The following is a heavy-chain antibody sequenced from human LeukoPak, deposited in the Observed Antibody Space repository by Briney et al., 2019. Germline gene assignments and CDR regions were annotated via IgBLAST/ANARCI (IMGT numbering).Heavy chain of an antibody. CDR1: GGSISSYY. J-gene: IGHJ4*02. CDR2: IYYSGST. V-gene: IGHV4-59*01. CDR3: ARKPERYYYGSGSPLYFDY. D-gene: IGHD3-10*01. Sequence: SSETLSLTCTVSGGSISSYYWSWIRQPPGKGLEWIGYIYYSGSTNYNPSLKSRVTISVDTSKNQFSLKLSSVTAADTAVYYCARKPERYYYGSGSPLYFDYWGQGTLVTVSS.